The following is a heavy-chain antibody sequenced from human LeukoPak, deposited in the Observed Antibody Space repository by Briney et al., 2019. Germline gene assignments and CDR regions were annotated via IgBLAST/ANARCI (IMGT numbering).Heavy chain of an antibody. J-gene: IGHJ4*02. D-gene: IGHD1-26*01. V-gene: IGHV3-15*01. CDR3: TTYSRGASDY. CDR2: VKSKTDGGTI. Sequence: PGGSLRLSCAASGFTFSNAWMTWVRQTPGKGLEWVARVKSKTDGGTIDYAAPVKGRFTISRDDSENTLYLQMNSLSTEDTALYYRTTYSRGASDYWGQGTLVTVSS. CDR1: GFTFSNAW.